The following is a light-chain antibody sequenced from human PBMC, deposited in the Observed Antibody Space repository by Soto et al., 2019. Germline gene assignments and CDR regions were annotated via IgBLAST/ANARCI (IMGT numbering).Light chain of an antibody. Sequence: DIQMTQATFSVSASVGDRVTITCRASQGISTSLAWYQQKPGKAPKLLIYAASSLQSGVPSRFSGTGSGTEFTLTISGLQPVDFATYYCQQAKNFPWTFGQGTKVEFK. CDR1: QGISTS. CDR3: QQAKNFPWT. CDR2: AAS. J-gene: IGKJ1*01. V-gene: IGKV1-12*01.